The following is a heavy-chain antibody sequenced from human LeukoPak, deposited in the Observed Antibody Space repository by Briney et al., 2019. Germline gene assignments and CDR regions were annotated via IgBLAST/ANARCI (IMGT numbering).Heavy chain of an antibody. J-gene: IGHJ4*02. CDR2: INHSGST. Sequence: PSETLSLTCAVYGGSFSGYYWSWIRQPPGKGLEWIGEINHSGSTNYNPSLKSRVTISVDTSKNQFSLKLSSVTAADTAVYYCVYDSSGYYYYWGQGTLVTVSS. V-gene: IGHV4-34*01. CDR3: VYDSSGYYYY. D-gene: IGHD3-22*01. CDR1: GGSFSGYY.